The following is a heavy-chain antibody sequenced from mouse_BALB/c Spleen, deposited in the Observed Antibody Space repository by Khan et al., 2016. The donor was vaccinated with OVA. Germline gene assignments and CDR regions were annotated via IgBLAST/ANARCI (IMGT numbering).Heavy chain of an antibody. D-gene: IGHD2-3*01. J-gene: IGHJ2*01. V-gene: IGHV14-1*02. CDR2: IDPENGNT. Sequence: VQLQQSGTELVRPGALVRLSCTASGFNIKDYYIHWVKQRPDQGLEWIGWIDPENGNTIYDSKFQGKANITADTSSNPAYPQLSSLTSEDTAVYSCPRSILLYFDYWGQGTTLTVSS. CDR3: PRSILLYFDY. CDR1: GFNIKDYY.